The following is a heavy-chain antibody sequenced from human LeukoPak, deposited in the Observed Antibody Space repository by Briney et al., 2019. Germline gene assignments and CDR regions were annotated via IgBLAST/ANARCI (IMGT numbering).Heavy chain of an antibody. Sequence: GGSLRLSCAASGFTFSDYSMNWARQAPGQGLDWVSSISSRSAYISYADSVKGRFTISRDNAKNSLYLEMNSLRAEDTAVYFCVRDRSGSYPYYFDFWGQGTLVTASS. D-gene: IGHD1-26*01. CDR2: ISSRSAYI. J-gene: IGHJ4*02. V-gene: IGHV3-21*01. CDR1: GFTFSDYS. CDR3: VRDRSGSYPYYFDF.